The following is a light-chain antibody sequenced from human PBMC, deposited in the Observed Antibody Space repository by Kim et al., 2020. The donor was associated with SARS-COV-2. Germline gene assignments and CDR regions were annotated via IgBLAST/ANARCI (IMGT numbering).Light chain of an antibody. CDR2: EVT. J-gene: IGLJ3*02. CDR3: SSYTSGIAWV. CDR1: SSDVGGYNY. V-gene: IGLV2-8*01. Sequence: GQSVTISCTGPSSDVGGYNYVSWYQQHPGNAPKLMIYEVTKRPSGVPDRFSGSKSGNTASLTVSGLQAEDEADYYCSSYTSGIAWVFGGGTQLTVL.